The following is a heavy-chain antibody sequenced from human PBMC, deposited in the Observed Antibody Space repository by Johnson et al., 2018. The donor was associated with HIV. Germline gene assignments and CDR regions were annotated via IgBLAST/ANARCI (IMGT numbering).Heavy chain of an antibody. D-gene: IGHD4-23*01. CDR3: ARDGPPYYGGNSGGAFDI. Sequence: VQLVESGGGVVQPGRSLRLSCAASGFTFSSYAMHWVRQAPGKGLEWVAVISYDGSNKYYADSVKGRFTISRDNAKNTLYLQMNSLRAEDTAVYYCARDGPPYYGGNSGGAFDIWGQGTMVTVSS. CDR1: GFTFSSYA. CDR2: ISYDGSNK. J-gene: IGHJ3*02. V-gene: IGHV3-30*04.